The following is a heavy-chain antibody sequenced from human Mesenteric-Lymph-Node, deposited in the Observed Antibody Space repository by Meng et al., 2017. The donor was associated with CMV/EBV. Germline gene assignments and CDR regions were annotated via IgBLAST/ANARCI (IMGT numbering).Heavy chain of an antibody. V-gene: IGHV4-34*01. D-gene: IGHD3-10*02. J-gene: IGHJ5*02. Sequence: SETLSLTCAVYGGSFSGYYWTWIRQPPGKGLEWIGEINHSGSTNYNPSLKGRVTISVDTSKNQFSLKLSPVTAADTAVYYCAREGGAAPMFNWFDPWGQGTLVTVSS. CDR3: AREGGAAPMFNWFDP. CDR2: INHSGST. CDR1: GGSFSGYY.